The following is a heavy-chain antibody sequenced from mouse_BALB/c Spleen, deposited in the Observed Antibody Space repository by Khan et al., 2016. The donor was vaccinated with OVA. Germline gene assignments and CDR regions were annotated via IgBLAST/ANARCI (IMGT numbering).Heavy chain of an antibody. V-gene: IGHV3-2*02. CDR3: ARSGTISTVVITDFDY. J-gene: IGHJ2*01. CDR2: IKYSGST. Sequence: VQLKESGPGLVKPSQSLSLTCTVTGYSITSDYAWNWIRQFPGNKLEWMGYIKYSGSTSYNPSLKSRFSITRNTSKNQFFLQLSSVTTEDTATYYCARSGTISTVVITDFDYRGQGTTLTVSS. CDR1: GYSITSDYA. D-gene: IGHD1-1*01.